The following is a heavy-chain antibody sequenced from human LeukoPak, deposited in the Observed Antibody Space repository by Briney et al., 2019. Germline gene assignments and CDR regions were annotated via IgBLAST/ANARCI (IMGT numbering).Heavy chain of an antibody. Sequence: GGSLRLSCAASGFTFDDYAMHWVRQAPGKGLEWVSGISWNSGSIGYADSVKGRFTISRDNAKNSLYLQMNSLRAEDTALYYCAKSHFLYYFDYWGQGTLVTVSS. V-gene: IGHV3-9*01. CDR1: GFTFDDYA. CDR3: AKSHFLYYFDY. CDR2: ISWNSGSI. D-gene: IGHD3-3*02. J-gene: IGHJ4*02.